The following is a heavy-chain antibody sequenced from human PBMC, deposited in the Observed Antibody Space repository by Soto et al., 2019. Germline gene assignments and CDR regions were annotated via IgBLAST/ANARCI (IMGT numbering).Heavy chain of an antibody. CDR3: AHFVRPFDV. D-gene: IGHD3-10*02. Sequence: QITLKESGPTLVKPTQTLTLTCTFSGFSLSTYGVGVGWIRQPPGKALEWLAIIYWDHDQYFSPSLKDRLTIPNDTSTNQLALTMTSMDPVDTATYFCAHFVRPFDVWGHGTVVTVSS. J-gene: IGHJ3*01. V-gene: IGHV2-5*02. CDR2: IYWDHDQ. CDR1: GFSLSTYGVG.